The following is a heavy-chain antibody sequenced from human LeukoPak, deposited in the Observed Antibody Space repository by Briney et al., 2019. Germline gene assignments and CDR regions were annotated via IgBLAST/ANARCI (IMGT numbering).Heavy chain of an antibody. CDR1: GLSYSDSY. D-gene: IGHD3-10*01. CDR2: ISSSGSYT. J-gene: IGHJ4*02. Sequence: GGSLRLSCAASGLSYSDSYMTWIRQAPGKGLEWVSYISSSGSYTNYADSVQGRFTVSRDNAKNSLFLHMTSLRAEDTAVHYCVRTVGRGPGGHFDYWGQGTLVIVSS. V-gene: IGHV3-11*03. CDR3: VRTVGRGPGGHFDY.